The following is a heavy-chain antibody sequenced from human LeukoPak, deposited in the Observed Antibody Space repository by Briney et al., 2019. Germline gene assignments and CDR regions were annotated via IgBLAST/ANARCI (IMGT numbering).Heavy chain of an antibody. D-gene: IGHD6-19*01. CDR2: INSDGSST. J-gene: IGHJ4*02. CDR3: ARHSSGWYYFDY. V-gene: IGHV3-74*01. CDR1: GFTFHGYT. Sequence: GGSLRLSCTASGFTFHGYTMHWVRQAPGKGLVWVSRINSDGSSTSYADSVKGRFTISRDNAKNTLYLQMNSLRAEDTAVYYCARHSSGWYYFDYWGQGTLVTVSS.